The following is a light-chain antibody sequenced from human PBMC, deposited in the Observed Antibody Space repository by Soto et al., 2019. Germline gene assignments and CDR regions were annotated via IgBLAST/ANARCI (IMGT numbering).Light chain of an antibody. CDR2: DTN. J-gene: IGLJ2*01. CDR3: VLSYRGVGV. V-gene: IGLV7-46*01. Sequence: QAVVTQEPSLTVSPGGTVTLTCGSNTGAVTTGHYPYWFQQKPGQAPRTLIYDTNNKHSWTPARFSGSLLEGKAALTLSGAQAEDEADYYCVLSYRGVGVFGGGTKLTVL. CDR1: TGAVTTGHY.